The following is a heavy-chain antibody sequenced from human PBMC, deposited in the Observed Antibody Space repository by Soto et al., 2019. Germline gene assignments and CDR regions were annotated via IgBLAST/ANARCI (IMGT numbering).Heavy chain of an antibody. J-gene: IGHJ6*02. CDR3: ARDGHGMDV. Sequence: SETLSLTCTVSGGSVSSGSSQCTWIRQHPGKGLEWIGYIHVSGSTNDNPSLKGRVTMSIDTSKNQFSLKLSSVTAADTAVYYCARDGHGMDVWGQGTKVT. CDR2: IHVSGST. CDR1: GGSVSSGSSQ. V-gene: IGHV4-61*01.